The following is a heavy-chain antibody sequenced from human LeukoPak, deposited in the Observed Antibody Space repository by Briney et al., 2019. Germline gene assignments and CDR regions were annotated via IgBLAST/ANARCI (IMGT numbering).Heavy chain of an antibody. CDR3: ARRFREFIPTLLVFDI. CDR2: SFHSGGT. J-gene: IGHJ3*02. V-gene: IGHV4-31*03. CDR1: GGSIISGDYY. Sequence: SETLSLTCTVSGGSIISGDYYWTWIRQHPGKGLEWIGYSFHSGGTYYNPSLKSRLTISVDTTKNQFSLKLRSVTAADTAVYYCARRFREFIPTLLVFDIWGQGKMVTVSS. D-gene: IGHD3-10*01.